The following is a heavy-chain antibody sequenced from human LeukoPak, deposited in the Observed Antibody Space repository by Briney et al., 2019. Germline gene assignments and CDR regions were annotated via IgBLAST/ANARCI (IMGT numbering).Heavy chain of an antibody. CDR3: ARVPNLAVAPDY. D-gene: IGHD2-21*01. J-gene: IGHJ4*02. CDR1: GGSISSSSYY. V-gene: IGHV4-39*07. CDR2: IYYSGST. Sequence: PSETLSLTCTVSGGSISSSSYYWGWIRQPPGKGLEWIGSIYYSGSTYYNPSLKSRVTISVDTSKNQFSLKLSSVTAADTAVYYCARVPNLAVAPDYWGQGTLVTVSS.